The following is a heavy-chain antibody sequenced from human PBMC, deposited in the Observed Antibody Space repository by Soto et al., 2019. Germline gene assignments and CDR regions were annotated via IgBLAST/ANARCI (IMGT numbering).Heavy chain of an antibody. CDR2: ISNTGRTI. D-gene: IGHD2-2*02. Sequence: GGSLRLSCVASGFTFSDSYMSWIRQAPGKGLEWLSYISNTGRTIDFADSVKGRFTISRDNAKNSLYLQMNSLRAEDTAVYYCARENIPLYYFDFWGQGTLVTVSS. CDR1: GFTFSDSY. CDR3: ARENIPLYYFDF. V-gene: IGHV3-11*01. J-gene: IGHJ4*02.